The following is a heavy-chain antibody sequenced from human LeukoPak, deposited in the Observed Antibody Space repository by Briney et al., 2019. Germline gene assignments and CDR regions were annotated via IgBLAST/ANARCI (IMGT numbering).Heavy chain of an antibody. V-gene: IGHV1-69*04. CDR2: IIPILGIA. J-gene: IGHJ4*02. Sequence: VASVKVSCKASGGTFSSYAISWVRQAPGQGLEWMGRIIPILGIANYAQKFQGRVTITADKSTSTAYMELSSLRSEDTAVYYCARAIAAAGTIKMVLDYWGQGTLVTVSS. CDR1: GGTFSSYA. CDR3: ARAIAAAGTIKMVLDY. D-gene: IGHD6-13*01.